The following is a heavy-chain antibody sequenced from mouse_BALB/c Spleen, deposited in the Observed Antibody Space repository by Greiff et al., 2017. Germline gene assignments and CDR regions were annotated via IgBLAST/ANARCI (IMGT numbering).Heavy chain of an antibody. CDR2: IDPANGNT. J-gene: IGHJ1*01. CDR1: GFNIKDTY. CDR3: ARTYYYGDWYFDV. D-gene: IGHD1-1*01. Sequence: VQLQQSGAELVKPGASVKLSCTASGFNIKDTYMHWVKQRPEQGLEWIGRIDPANGNTKYDPKFQGKATITADTSSNTAYLQLSSLTSEDTAVYYCARTYYYGDWYFDVWGAGTTVTVSS. V-gene: IGHV14-3*02.